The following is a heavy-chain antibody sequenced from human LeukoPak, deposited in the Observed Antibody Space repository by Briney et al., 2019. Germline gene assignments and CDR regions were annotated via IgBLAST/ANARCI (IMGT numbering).Heavy chain of an antibody. Sequence: GRSLRLSCAASGFTFSSYGMHWVRQAPGKGLEWVSVIYSGGSTYYADSVKGRFTISRDNSKNTLYLQMNSLRAEDTAVYYCARDYPSFDYWGQGTLVTVSS. CDR1: GFTFSSYG. D-gene: IGHD3-10*01. CDR3: ARDYPSFDY. J-gene: IGHJ4*02. CDR2: IYSGGST. V-gene: IGHV3-66*02.